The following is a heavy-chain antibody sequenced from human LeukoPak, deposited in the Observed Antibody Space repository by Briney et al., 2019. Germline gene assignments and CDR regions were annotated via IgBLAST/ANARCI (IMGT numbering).Heavy chain of an antibody. CDR1: GGSISSGGYY. CDR2: IYYSGRT. CDR3: ARVSPAAYYYGMDV. J-gene: IGHJ6*04. V-gene: IGHV4-31*03. Sequence: SQTLSLTCTVSGGSISSGGYYWSWIRQHPGKGLEWIGYIYYSGRTYYNPSLKSRVTISVDTSKNQFYLKLSSVTAADTAVCYCARVSPAAYYYGMDVWGKGTTVTVSS.